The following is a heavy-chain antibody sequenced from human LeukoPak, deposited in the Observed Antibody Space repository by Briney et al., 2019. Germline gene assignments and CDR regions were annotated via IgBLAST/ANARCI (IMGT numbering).Heavy chain of an antibody. D-gene: IGHD1-7*01. CDR2: IKQDGSEK. V-gene: IGHV3-7*01. CDR3: ATSRTFDY. Sequence: GGSLRLSCAASGFTVSDSFMTWVRQAPGKGLEWVANIKQDGSEKYYVDSVKGRFTISRDNAENSLYLQMNSLRAEDTAVYYCATSRTFDYWGQGTLVTVSS. CDR1: GFTVSDSF. J-gene: IGHJ4*02.